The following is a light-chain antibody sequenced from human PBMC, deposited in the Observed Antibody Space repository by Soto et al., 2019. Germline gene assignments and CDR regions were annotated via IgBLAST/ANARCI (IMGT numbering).Light chain of an antibody. CDR1: QTVSSGY. Sequence: DIVLTQSPGTLSLSPGERATLSCRASQTVSSGYLAWYQQKHGQAPRLLIYGASSRATGIPDRFSGSGSGTDFTLTISRLEPEDFAVYYCQQYKNWPPITFGQGTRLEIK. J-gene: IGKJ5*01. V-gene: IGKV3-20*01. CDR3: QQYKNWPPIT. CDR2: GAS.